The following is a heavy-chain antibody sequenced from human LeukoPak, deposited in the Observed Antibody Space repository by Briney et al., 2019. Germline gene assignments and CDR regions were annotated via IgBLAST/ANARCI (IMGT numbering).Heavy chain of an antibody. CDR3: ARVLWFGESKEGYSYYMDV. V-gene: IGHV4-39*01. J-gene: IGHJ6*03. D-gene: IGHD3-10*01. Sequence: SETLSLTCTVSGDSINSGSYYRGWIRQPPGEGLEWIGSIYYSGDTYYNPSLESRVTISVDTSKNQFSLNLRSVTAADTALYYCARVLWFGESKEGYSYYMDVWGKGTTVTVSS. CDR2: IYYSGDT. CDR1: GDSINSGSYY.